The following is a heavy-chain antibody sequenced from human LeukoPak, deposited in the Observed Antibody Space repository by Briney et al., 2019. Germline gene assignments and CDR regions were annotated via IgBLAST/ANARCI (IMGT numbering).Heavy chain of an antibody. J-gene: IGHJ4*02. D-gene: IGHD3-10*01. CDR3: ARDNMVQGVIIYYFDY. CDR2: ISAYNGNT. V-gene: IGHV1-18*01. Sequence: ASVKVSCKASGYTFTSYGISWVRQAPGQGLEWMGWISAYNGNTNYAQKLQGRVTMTTDKSTSTAYMELRSLRSDDTAVYYCARDNMVQGVIIYYFDYWGQGTLVTVSS. CDR1: GYTFTSYG.